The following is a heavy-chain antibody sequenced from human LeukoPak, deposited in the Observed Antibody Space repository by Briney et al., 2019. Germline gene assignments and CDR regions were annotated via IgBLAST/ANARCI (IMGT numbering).Heavy chain of an antibody. V-gene: IGHV3-11*05. CDR3: AKDVYGDYGGLDY. CDR2: ISSSGHYT. J-gene: IGHJ4*02. CDR1: GFSFSDNY. Sequence: PGGSLRLSCAVSGFSFSDNYMSWIRQAPGKGLEWVSYISSSGHYTNYADSVEGRFTISRDNAKNSLFLQMNSLRAEDTAVYYCAKDVYGDYGGLDYWGQGTLVTVSS. D-gene: IGHD4-17*01.